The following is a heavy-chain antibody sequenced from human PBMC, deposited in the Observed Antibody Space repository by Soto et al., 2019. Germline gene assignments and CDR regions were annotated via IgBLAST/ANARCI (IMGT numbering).Heavy chain of an antibody. CDR2: ISGSGGST. Sequence: VQLLESGGGLVQPGGSLRLSCAASGFTFSSYAMSWVRQAPGKGLEWVSAISGSGGSTYYADSVKGRFTISRDNSKNTLYLQMNSLRAEDTAVYYCAKDITIFGVVSRGSFDIWGQGTMVTVSS. CDR3: AKDITIFGVVSRGSFDI. J-gene: IGHJ3*02. CDR1: GFTFSSYA. V-gene: IGHV3-23*01. D-gene: IGHD3-3*01.